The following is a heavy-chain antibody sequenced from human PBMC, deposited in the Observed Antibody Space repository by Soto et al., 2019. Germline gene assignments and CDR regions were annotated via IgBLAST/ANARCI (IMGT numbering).Heavy chain of an antibody. CDR1: GFSLSNARMG. Sequence: QVTLKESGPVLVKPTESLTLTCTVSGFSLSNARMGVSWIRQPPGKALEWLAYIFSNDEKSYSTSLKSRLTISKDTSKSQVVLTMTNMDPVDTATYYCARIKGNYDILTGYSYDAFDIWGQGTMVTVSS. CDR2: IFSNDEK. D-gene: IGHD3-9*01. CDR3: ARIKGNYDILTGYSYDAFDI. V-gene: IGHV2-26*01. J-gene: IGHJ3*02.